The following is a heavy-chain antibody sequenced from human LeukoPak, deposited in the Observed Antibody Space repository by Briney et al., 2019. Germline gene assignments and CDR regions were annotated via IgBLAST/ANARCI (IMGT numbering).Heavy chain of an antibody. CDR1: GYSFTGYW. J-gene: IGHJ4*02. CDR3: ARQGIERSTWFASY. CDR2: IYPGDSDT. V-gene: IGHV5-51*01. Sequence: ASVKVSCKASGYSFTGYWIGWVRQMPGKGLEWMGIIYPGDSDTRYSPSFQGQVTMSADKAINTAYLQWSSLKASDTAIYYCARQGIERSTWFASYWGQGTLVTVSS. D-gene: IGHD6-13*01.